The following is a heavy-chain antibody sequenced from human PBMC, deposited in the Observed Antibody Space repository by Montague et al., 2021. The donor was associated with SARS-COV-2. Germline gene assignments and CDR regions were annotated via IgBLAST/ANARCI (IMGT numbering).Heavy chain of an antibody. J-gene: IGHJ4*02. D-gene: IGHD1-26*01. CDR3: ARTSASSDY. CDR2: TYYRSKWYN. CDR1: GDSDSINSLA. V-gene: IGHV6-1*01. Sequence: CAISGDSDSINSLARNWNKQSPSRRLERLGRTYYRSKWYNDYAVSVKSRITINPDTSKNQISLQLNSVTPEDTAVYYCARTSASSDYWGQGTLVTVSS.